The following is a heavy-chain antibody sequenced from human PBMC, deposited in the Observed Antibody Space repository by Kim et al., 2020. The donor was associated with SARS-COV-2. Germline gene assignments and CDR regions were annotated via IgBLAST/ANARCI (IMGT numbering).Heavy chain of an antibody. Sequence: SVKVSCKASGGTFSSYAISWVRQAPGQGLEWMGGIIPIFGTANYAQKFQGRVTITADESTSTAYMELSSLRSEDTAVYYCARVGRPLSGFWSGYAIFDYWGQGTLVTVSS. CDR1: GGTFSSYA. V-gene: IGHV1-69*13. CDR3: ARVGRPLSGFWSGYAIFDY. D-gene: IGHD3-3*01. CDR2: IIPIFGTA. J-gene: IGHJ4*02.